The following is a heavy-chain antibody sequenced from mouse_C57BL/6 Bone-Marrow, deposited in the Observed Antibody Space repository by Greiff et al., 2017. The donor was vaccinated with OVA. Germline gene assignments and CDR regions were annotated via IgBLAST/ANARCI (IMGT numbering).Heavy chain of an antibody. J-gene: IGHJ1*03. CDR3: ARGRPYWYFDV. CDR2: IHPNSGST. CDR1: GYTFTSYW. V-gene: IGHV1-64*01. Sequence: QVQLQQPVAELVKPGASVKLSCKASGYTFTSYWMHWVKQRPGQGLEWIGMIHPNSGSTNYNEKFKSKATLTVDKSSSTAYMQLSSLTSEDSAVYYCARGRPYWYFDVWGTGTTVTVSS.